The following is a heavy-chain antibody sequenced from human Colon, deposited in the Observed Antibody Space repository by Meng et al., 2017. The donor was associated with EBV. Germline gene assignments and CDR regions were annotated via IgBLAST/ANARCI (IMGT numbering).Heavy chain of an antibody. CDR2: IFYSGNT. D-gene: IGHD3-16*01. CDR1: GDSITTNGYY. V-gene: IGHV4-39*07. CDR3: ARERGGVTRDFDS. Sequence: QPHLQESGPGLLKPSETLSLTCSVSGDSITTNGYYWGWIRQSPGKGLEWIGSIFYSGNTYFNPSLKTRVTISVDTSKNQFSLKLSSVTAADTAIYYCARERGGVTRDFDSWGQGALVTVSS. J-gene: IGHJ4*02.